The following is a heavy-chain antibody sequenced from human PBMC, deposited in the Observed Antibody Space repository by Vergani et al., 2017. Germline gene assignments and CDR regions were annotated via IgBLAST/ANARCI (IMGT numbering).Heavy chain of an antibody. J-gene: IGHJ2*01. V-gene: IGHV3-9*01. CDR3: VKDIAASGNYWYFDL. D-gene: IGHD6-13*01. CDR2: INWNSDSI. CDR1: GFTFDDYA. Sequence: EVQLVESGGGLVQPGRSLRLSCAASGFTFDDYAMHWVRQAPGKGLEWVSGINWNSDSIAYADSVKGRFTISRDNAKTSLYLQMNSLRAEDTALYYCVKDIAASGNYWYFDLWGRGTLVTVSS.